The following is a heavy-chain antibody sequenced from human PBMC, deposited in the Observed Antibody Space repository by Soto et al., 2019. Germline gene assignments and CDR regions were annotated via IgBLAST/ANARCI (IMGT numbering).Heavy chain of an antibody. CDR2: VSGRGADK. D-gene: IGHD3-22*01. Sequence: GGSLRFSCAASGFTFSSYTMNWVRQAPGKGLEWVSGVSGRGADKFYADSVKGRFTISRDNSINLLFLQMNDLRAEDTAVYFFAVTRLYDNFDYHRGGFNFWGQGKMVTVSS. CDR1: GFTFSSYT. J-gene: IGHJ3*01. V-gene: IGHV3-23*01. CDR3: AVTRLYDNFDYHRGGFNF.